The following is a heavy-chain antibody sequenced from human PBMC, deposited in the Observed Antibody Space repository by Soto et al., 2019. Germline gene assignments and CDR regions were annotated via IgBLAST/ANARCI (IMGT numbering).Heavy chain of an antibody. CDR2: IYYSGST. V-gene: IGHV4-30-4*01. CDR3: AGERWLQDYNWFDP. Sequence: SETLSLTCTVSGGSISSGDYYWSWIRQPPGKGLEWIGYIYYSGSTYYNPSLKSRVTISVDTSKNQFSLKLSSVTAADTAVYYCAGERWLQDYNWFDPWGQGTLVTVSS. CDR1: GGSISSGDYY. J-gene: IGHJ5*02. D-gene: IGHD5-12*01.